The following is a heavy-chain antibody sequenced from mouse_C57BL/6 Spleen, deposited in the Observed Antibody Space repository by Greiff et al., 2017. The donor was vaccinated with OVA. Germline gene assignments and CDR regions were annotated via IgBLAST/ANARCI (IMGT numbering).Heavy chain of an antibody. V-gene: IGHV1-81*01. D-gene: IGHD2-4*01. J-gene: IGHJ4*01. Sequence: VQLQQSGAELARPGASVKLSCKASGYTFTSYGISWVKQRTGQGLEWIGEIYPRSGNTYYNEKFKGKATLTADKSSSTAYMELRSLTSEDSAVYFCARSPYDYDGTRHAMDYWGQGTSVTVSS. CDR2: IYPRSGNT. CDR1: GYTFTSYG. CDR3: ARSPYDYDGTRHAMDY.